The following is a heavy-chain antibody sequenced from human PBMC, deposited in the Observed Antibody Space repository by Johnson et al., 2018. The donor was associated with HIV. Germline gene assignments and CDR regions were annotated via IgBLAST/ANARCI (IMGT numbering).Heavy chain of an antibody. D-gene: IGHD3-22*01. CDR2: IYSGGST. J-gene: IGHJ3*02. Sequence: VQLVESGGGLVKPGGSLRLSCAASGFTVSSNYMSWVRQAPGKGLEWVSVIYSGGSTYYADSVKGRFTISRDNAKHSLFLQMNTLRAADTAVYYCARDVSYRYDSDGWADAFDIWGQGTMVTVSS. V-gene: IGHV3-66*01. CDR1: GFTVSSNY. CDR3: ARDVSYRYDSDGWADAFDI.